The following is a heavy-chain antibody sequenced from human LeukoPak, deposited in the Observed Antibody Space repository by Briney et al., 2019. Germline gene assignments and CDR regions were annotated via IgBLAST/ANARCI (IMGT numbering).Heavy chain of an antibody. J-gene: IGHJ6*02. CDR2: IHPNGGRT. CDR1: GYSFTSYS. V-gene: IGHV1-46*01. CDR3: TREVPSQTYGNGPTATLVHYGMDV. D-gene: IGHD6-25*01. Sequence: ASLKVSCAASGYSFTSYSIHWVRQAPGQGLEWMGIIHPNGGRTIYAQKFQGRITVTRDTSTSTVHMELSSLRSEDTAVYYCTREVPSQTYGNGPTATLVHYGMDVWGQRTTVTVSS.